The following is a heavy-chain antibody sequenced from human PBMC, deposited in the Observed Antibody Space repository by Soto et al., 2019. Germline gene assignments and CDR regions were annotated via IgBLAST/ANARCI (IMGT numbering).Heavy chain of an antibody. J-gene: IGHJ4*02. CDR2: ISSSGTTI. V-gene: IGHV3-48*03. D-gene: IGHD2-21*01. CDR1: GFTFNSYE. Sequence: EVQLVESGGGLVQPGGSLRLSCVASGFTFNSYEMTWVHQAPGKGLEWVSYISSSGTTIYIADSVKGRFSISRDNAKNSVYLQMNSLRAEDTALYYCARRLVGALKAPFDFWGQGTLVTVSS. CDR3: ARRLVGALKAPFDF.